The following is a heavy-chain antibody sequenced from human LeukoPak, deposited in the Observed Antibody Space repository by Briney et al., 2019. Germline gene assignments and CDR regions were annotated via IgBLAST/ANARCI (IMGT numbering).Heavy chain of an antibody. CDR2: ISAYNGNT. V-gene: IGHV1-18*01. D-gene: IGHD3-3*01. CDR3: ARASVYYDFWSGYYTGGY. Sequence: ASVKVSCKASGYTFTSYGISWVRQAPGQGLEWMGWISAYNGNTNYAQKLQGRVTMTTDTSTSTAYMELRSLRSDDTAVYYCARASVYYDFWSGYYTGGYWGQGTLSPSPQ. J-gene: IGHJ4*02. CDR1: GYTFTSYG.